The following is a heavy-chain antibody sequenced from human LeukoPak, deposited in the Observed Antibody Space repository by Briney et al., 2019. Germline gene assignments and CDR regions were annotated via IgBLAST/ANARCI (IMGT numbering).Heavy chain of an antibody. Sequence: SVKVSCKASGGTFRSYAISWVRQAPGQGLDWMGRNIPIFGIANYAQKFQGRVTITADKSTSTAYMELSSLRSEDTAVYYCARGVYYYDSSGYYISDIDYWGQGTLVTVSS. D-gene: IGHD3-22*01. CDR1: GGTFRSYA. CDR2: NIPIFGIA. CDR3: ARGVYYYDSSGYYISDIDY. J-gene: IGHJ4*02. V-gene: IGHV1-69*04.